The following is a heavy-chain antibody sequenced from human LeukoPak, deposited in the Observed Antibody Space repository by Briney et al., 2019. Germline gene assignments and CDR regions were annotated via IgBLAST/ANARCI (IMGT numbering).Heavy chain of an antibody. J-gene: IGHJ5*02. CDR1: GFTFSSYW. CDR3: VRDWPADSYGADP. Sequence: PGGSLRLSCAASGFTFSSYWMNWVRQAPGKGLEWVANIKQDGSEKYYVDSVKGRFTISRDNAKNSLYLQMNSLRADDTAVYYCVRDWPADSYGADPWGQGTLLTVSS. V-gene: IGHV3-7*01. D-gene: IGHD5-18*01. CDR2: IKQDGSEK.